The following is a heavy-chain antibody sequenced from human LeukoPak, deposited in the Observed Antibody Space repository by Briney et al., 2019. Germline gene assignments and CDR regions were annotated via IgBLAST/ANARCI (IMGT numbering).Heavy chain of an antibody. V-gene: IGHV3-21*01. CDR3: ARLGPLGDYYDSSGYYYPAAFDI. Sequence: GGSLRLSCAASGFTFSSYSMNWVRQAPGKGLEWVSSISSSSSYIYYADSVKGRFTISRDNAKNSLYPQMNSLRAEDTAVYYCARLGPLGDYYDSSGYYYPAAFDIWGQGTMVTVSS. D-gene: IGHD3-22*01. CDR1: GFTFSSYS. CDR2: ISSSSSYI. J-gene: IGHJ3*02.